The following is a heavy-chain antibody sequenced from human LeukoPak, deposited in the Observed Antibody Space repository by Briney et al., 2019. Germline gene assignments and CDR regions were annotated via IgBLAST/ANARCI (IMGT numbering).Heavy chain of an antibody. Sequence: SETLSLTCAVYGGSFGGYYWSWIRQPPGKGLEWIGEINHSGSTNYNPSLKSRVTISVDTSKNQFSLKLSSVTAADTAVYYCARGYCSSTSCFVDKFFDYYYYYYMDVWGKGTTVTVSS. CDR2: INHSGST. CDR1: GGSFGGYY. V-gene: IGHV4-34*01. CDR3: ARGYCSSTSCFVDKFFDYYYYYYMDV. J-gene: IGHJ6*03. D-gene: IGHD2-2*01.